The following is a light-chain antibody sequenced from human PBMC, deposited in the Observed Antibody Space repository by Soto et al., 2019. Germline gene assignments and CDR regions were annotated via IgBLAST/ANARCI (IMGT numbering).Light chain of an antibody. CDR3: SSYSGSGSPFV. Sequence: QSALTQPPSASGSPGQSVTISCTGTSSDVGGYNYVSWYQQHPGKAPKVMIYDVNKRPSGVPDRFSGCKSANTASLTVSGLQAEDEADYYCSSYSGSGSPFVFGTGTKLTVL. CDR2: DVN. CDR1: SSDVGGYNY. V-gene: IGLV2-8*01. J-gene: IGLJ1*01.